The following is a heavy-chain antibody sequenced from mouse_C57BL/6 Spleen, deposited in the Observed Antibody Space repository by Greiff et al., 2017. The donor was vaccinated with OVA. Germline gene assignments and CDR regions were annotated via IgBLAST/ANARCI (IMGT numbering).Heavy chain of an antibody. CDR2: INPSSGYT. CDR3: ASITTVVDYYFDY. D-gene: IGHD1-1*01. Sequence: QVQLQQSGAELAKPGASVKLSCKASGYTFTSYWMHWVKQRPGQGLEWIGYINPSSGYTKYNQKFKDKATLTADKSSSTAYMQLSSLTYEDSAVYYCASITTVVDYYFDYWGQGTTLTVSS. CDR1: GYTFTSYW. J-gene: IGHJ2*01. V-gene: IGHV1-7*01.